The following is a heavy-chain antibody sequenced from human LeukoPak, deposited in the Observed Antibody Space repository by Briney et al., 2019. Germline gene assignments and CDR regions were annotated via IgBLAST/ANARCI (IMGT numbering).Heavy chain of an antibody. D-gene: IGHD3-3*01. CDR2: ISSSSSTI. Sequence: GGSLRLSCAASGFTFSSYSMNWVRQAPGKGLEWVSYISSSSSTIYYADSVKGRFTISRDNAENSLYLQMNSLRAEDTAVYYCARGEYDFWSGYPTPYSFDYWGQGTLVTVSS. V-gene: IGHV3-48*01. CDR1: GFTFSSYS. CDR3: ARGEYDFWSGYPTPYSFDY. J-gene: IGHJ4*02.